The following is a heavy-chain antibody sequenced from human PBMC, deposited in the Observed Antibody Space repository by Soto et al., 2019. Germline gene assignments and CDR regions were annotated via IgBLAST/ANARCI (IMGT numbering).Heavy chain of an antibody. Sequence: GGSLRLSCAASGFTFSSYGMHWVRQAPGKGLEWVAVIWYDGSNKYYADSVKGRFTISRDNSKNTLYLQMNSLRAEDTAVYYCARDWLDYYDSSGWAFDIWGQGTMVTVSS. J-gene: IGHJ3*02. CDR3: ARDWLDYYDSSGWAFDI. V-gene: IGHV3-33*01. D-gene: IGHD3-22*01. CDR1: GFTFSSYG. CDR2: IWYDGSNK.